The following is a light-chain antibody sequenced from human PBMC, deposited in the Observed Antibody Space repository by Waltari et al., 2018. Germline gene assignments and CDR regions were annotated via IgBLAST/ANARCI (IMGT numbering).Light chain of an antibody. Sequence: QSVLTQPPSVSAAPGQKVTISCSGSSSNIGNYFVSWYHQLPGATPKLLSYANYKRPSGMPDRFSAAKSCTSATLDITGLQIGDEADYYCATWDNSLTAVVFGGGTKLTVL. CDR2: ANY. CDR1: SSNIGNYF. J-gene: IGLJ2*01. CDR3: ATWDNSLTAVV. V-gene: IGLV1-51*01.